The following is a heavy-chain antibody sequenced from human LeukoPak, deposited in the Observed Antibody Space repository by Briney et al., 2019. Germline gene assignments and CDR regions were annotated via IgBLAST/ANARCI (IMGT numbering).Heavy chain of an antibody. D-gene: IGHD5-12*01. CDR2: ISWDGGST. CDR1: GFTFDDYT. CDR3: ARDPMYSSYWHDY. J-gene: IGHJ4*02. Sequence: GGSLRLSCAASGFTFDDYTMHWVRQAPGKGLEWVSLISWDGGSTYYADSVKGRFTISRDNSKNTLYLQMNSLRAEDTAVYYCARDPMYSSYWHDYWGQGTLVTVSS. V-gene: IGHV3-43*01.